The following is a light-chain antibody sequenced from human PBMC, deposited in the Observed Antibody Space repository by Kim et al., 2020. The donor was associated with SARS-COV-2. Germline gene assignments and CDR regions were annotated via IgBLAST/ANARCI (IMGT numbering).Light chain of an antibody. J-gene: IGLJ3*02. CDR3: SAWDSSLSAWV. CDR2: RNN. V-gene: IGLV10-54*04. Sequence: QTDTLTCTGNSNSVGYEGAAWLQQHEGHPPKLLTSRNNNRPSGISDRFSASRSGNTASLTITGLQPEDETDYYCSAWDSSLSAWVFGGGTQLTVL. CDR1: SNSVGYEG.